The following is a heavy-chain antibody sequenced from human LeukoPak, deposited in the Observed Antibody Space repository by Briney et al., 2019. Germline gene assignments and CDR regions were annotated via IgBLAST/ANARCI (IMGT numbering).Heavy chain of an antibody. J-gene: IGHJ4*02. D-gene: IGHD6-6*01. V-gene: IGHV3-21*01. CDR3: ARGLAARGDY. CDR2: IRSNSSYI. CDR1: GFTFSTYS. Sequence: GGFLRLSCAASGFTFSTYSMYWVRQAPGKGLEWVSSIRSNSSYIYYADSEKGRFTISRDNSKNTLYLQMNSLRAEDTAVYYCARGLAARGDYWGQGTLVTVSS.